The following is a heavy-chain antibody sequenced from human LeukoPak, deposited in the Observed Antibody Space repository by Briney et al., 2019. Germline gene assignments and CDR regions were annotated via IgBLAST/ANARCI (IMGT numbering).Heavy chain of an antibody. CDR1: GYTFTSYG. CDR3: ARGVVPAAPSYYMDV. CDR2: INPNSGGT. D-gene: IGHD2-2*01. V-gene: IGHV1-2*02. Sequence: ASVKVSCKASGYTFTSYGISWVRQAPGQGLEWMGWINPNSGGTNYAQKFQGRVTMTRDTSISTAYMELSRLRSDDTAVYYCARGVVPAAPSYYMDVWGKGTTVTVSS. J-gene: IGHJ6*03.